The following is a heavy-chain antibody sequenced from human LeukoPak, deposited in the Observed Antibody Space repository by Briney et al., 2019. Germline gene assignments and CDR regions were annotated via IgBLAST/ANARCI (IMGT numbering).Heavy chain of an antibody. D-gene: IGHD3-10*01. J-gene: IGHJ4*02. CDR1: GGSFSGYY. Sequence: PSETLSLTCAVYGGSFSGYYWSCIRQPPGKGLELIGEINHSGSTNYNPSLKSGVTISVDTSKNQFSLKLSSVTAADTAVYYCATEWFGEGSLADWGQGTLVTVSS. CDR2: INHSGST. V-gene: IGHV4-34*01. CDR3: ATEWFGEGSLAD.